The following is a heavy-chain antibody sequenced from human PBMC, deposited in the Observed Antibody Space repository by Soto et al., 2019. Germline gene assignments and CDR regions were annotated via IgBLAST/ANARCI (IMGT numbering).Heavy chain of an antibody. CDR3: ARDLSRYCSSTSCRDDNWFDP. D-gene: IGHD2-2*01. J-gene: IGHJ5*02. Sequence: SETLSLTCTVSGGSISSYYWSWIRQPPGKGLEWIGYIYYSGSTNYNPSLKSRVTISVDTSKNQFSLKLSSVTAADTAVYYCARDLSRYCSSTSCRDDNWFDPWGQGTQVTVSS. CDR1: GGSISSYY. CDR2: IYYSGST. V-gene: IGHV4-59*01.